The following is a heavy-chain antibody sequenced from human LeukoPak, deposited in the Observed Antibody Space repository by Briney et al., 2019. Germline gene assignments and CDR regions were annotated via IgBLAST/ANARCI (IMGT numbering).Heavy chain of an antibody. D-gene: IGHD2-2*01. CDR1: GFGFGDLG. J-gene: IGHJ4*02. CDR2: INWSGGST. V-gene: IGHV3-20*04. Sequence: GGSLRLSCSASGFGFGDLGMSWVRQVPGKGLEWVSGINWSGGSTGYADPVRGRFTISRDNAKNSLYLQMDSLTAEDTALYYCARAPITSPFYFDHWGQGTLVTVSS. CDR3: ARAPITSPFYFDH.